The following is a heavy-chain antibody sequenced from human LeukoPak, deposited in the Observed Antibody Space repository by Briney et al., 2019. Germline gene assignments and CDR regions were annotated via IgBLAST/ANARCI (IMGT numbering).Heavy chain of an antibody. CDR3: GLQVGTAKVTADY. V-gene: IGHV4-30-2*01. J-gene: IGHJ4*02. Sequence: PSETLSLTCAVSVGSIRSGGYSWSWIRQPPGKGLEWIGYMYHSGSTYYNPSLKSRVTISVDRSNNQLSLKLSSVAAADTAFYYWGLQVGTAKVTADYWGQGTLVTVP. CDR2: MYHSGST. D-gene: IGHD5-18*01. CDR1: VGSIRSGGYS.